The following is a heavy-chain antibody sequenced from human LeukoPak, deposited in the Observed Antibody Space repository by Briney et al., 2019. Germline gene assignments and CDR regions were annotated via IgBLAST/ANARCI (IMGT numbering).Heavy chain of an antibody. Sequence: GGSLRLPCAVSGLTFIWMSWVRQAPGKGLEWVANINQDGSEKYFVDPVKGRFTISRDNSKNSLHLQMNTLRAEDTALYYCAREGDGRFFDYRGQGTLVTVSS. J-gene: IGHJ4*02. CDR3: AREGDGRFFDY. CDR1: GLTFIW. V-gene: IGHV3-7*01. CDR2: INQDGSEK. D-gene: IGHD5-24*01.